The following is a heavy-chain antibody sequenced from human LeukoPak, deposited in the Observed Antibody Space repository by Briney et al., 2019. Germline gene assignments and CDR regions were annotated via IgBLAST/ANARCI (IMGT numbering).Heavy chain of an antibody. CDR3: ARDPIAAAGTGEDY. CDR2: ISSSSSYI. J-gene: IGHJ4*02. D-gene: IGHD6-13*01. CDR1: GFTFSTFA. Sequence: GGSLRLSCAASGFTFSTFAMSWVRQAPGKGLEWVSSISSSSSYIYYADSVKGRFTISRDNAKNSLYLQMNSLRAEDTAVYYCARDPIAAAGTGEDYWGQGTLVTVSS. V-gene: IGHV3-21*01.